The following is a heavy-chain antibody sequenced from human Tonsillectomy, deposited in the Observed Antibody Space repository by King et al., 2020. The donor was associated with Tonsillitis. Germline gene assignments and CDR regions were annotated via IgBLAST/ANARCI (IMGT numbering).Heavy chain of an antibody. CDR2: ITPFNGNT. J-gene: IGHJ5*02. CDR3: ASHDYGENNWFDP. Sequence: VQLVESGAEVRKTGSSVKVSCTASRYTFTHRYLHWVRQAPGQALEWMGWITPFNGNTNYAQKFQDRVTITRDRSMSTAYMELFSLRSEDTAMYYCASHDYGENNWFDPWGQGTLVTVSS. CDR1: RYTFTHRY. D-gene: IGHD4-17*01. V-gene: IGHV1-45*02.